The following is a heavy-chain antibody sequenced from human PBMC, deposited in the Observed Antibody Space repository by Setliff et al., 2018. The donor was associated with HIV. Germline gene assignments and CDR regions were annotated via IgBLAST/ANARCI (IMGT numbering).Heavy chain of an antibody. V-gene: IGHV4-34*01. D-gene: IGHD2-2*01. CDR3: AGGIVVVPAAMHYYMDV. CDR2: INHSGST. CDR1: GGSFSGYY. J-gene: IGHJ6*03. Sequence: PSETLSLTCAVYGGSFSGYYWSWIRQPPGKGLEWIGEINHSGSTNYNPPLKSRVTISVDTSKNQFSLKLSSVTAADTAVYYCAGGIVVVPAAMHYYMDVWGKGTTVTVSS.